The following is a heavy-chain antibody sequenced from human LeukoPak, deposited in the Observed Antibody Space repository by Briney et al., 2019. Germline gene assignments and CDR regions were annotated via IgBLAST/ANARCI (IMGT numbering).Heavy chain of an antibody. CDR3: AKDRIDGDLHSSSPDY. J-gene: IGHJ4*02. D-gene: IGHD6-13*01. CDR2: ISYDGSNK. Sequence: GGSLRLSCAASGFTFSSYGMHWVRQAPGKGLEWMAVISYDGSNKYYADSVKGRFTISRDNSKNTLYLQMNSLRAADTAVYYCAKDRIDGDLHSSSPDYWGQGTLVTVSS. V-gene: IGHV3-30*18. CDR1: GFTFSSYG.